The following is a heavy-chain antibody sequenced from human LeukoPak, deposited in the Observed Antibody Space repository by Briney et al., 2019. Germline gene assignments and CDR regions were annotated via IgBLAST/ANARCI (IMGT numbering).Heavy chain of an antibody. CDR1: GFTFSNAW. V-gene: IGHV3-15*07. CDR2: TKSKTDGGTT. CDR3: TTRDPFDY. J-gene: IGHJ4*02. Sequence: GGSLRLSCAASGFTFSNAWMNWVRQAPGKGLKWVGRTKSKTDGGTTDYAAPVKGRFTISRDDSKNTLYLQMNSLKTEDTAVYYCTTRDPFDYWGQGTLVTVSS.